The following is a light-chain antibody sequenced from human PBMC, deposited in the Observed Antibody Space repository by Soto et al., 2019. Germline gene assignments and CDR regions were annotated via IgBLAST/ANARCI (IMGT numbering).Light chain of an antibody. V-gene: IGKV1-5*01. Sequence: DIQMTQSPSTLSASVGDRVIITCRASQSISDYLAWYQQKPGKAPKLLIYDASNLESGVPSTFSGSGSGTDFTLTISGLQSEDFATYYCQQYYIFPLAFGGGTKVDIK. CDR2: DAS. CDR3: QQYYIFPLA. J-gene: IGKJ4*01. CDR1: QSISDY.